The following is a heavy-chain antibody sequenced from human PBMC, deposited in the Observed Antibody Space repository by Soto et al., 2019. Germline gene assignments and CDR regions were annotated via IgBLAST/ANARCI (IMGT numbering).Heavy chain of an antibody. V-gene: IGHV4-59*12. J-gene: IGHJ4*02. CDR2: NSYSGST. CDR1: GGSTSSYF. CDR3: AREGGWYVDY. Sequence: SETLSLTCTVTGGSTSSYFWSWLRQPPGKGLEWIGYNSYSGSTDYNPSLKSRVTISVDTSKNQFSLKLSSVTAADTAVYYCAREGGWYVDYWGQGTLVTVSS. D-gene: IGHD6-19*01.